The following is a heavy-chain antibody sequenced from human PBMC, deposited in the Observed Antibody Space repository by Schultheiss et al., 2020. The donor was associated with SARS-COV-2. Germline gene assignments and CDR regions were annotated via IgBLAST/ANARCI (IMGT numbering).Heavy chain of an antibody. CDR1: GGSISSGGYY. CDR2: IYHSGST. D-gene: IGHD6-19*01. J-gene: IGHJ4*02. Sequence: SQTLSLTCAVSGGSISSGGYYWSWIRQPPGKGLEWIGYIYHSGSTNYNPSLKSRVTISVDTSKNQFSLKLSSVTAADTAVYYCASDSSGWYGGYFDYWGQGTLVTVSS. V-gene: IGHV4-30-2*01. CDR3: ASDSSGWYGGYFDY.